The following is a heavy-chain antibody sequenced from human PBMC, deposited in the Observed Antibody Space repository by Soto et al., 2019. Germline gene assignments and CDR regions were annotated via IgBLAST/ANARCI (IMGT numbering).Heavy chain of an antibody. CDR2: INPNSGGT. CDR3: ATLTTDYYDSSVYYFDY. V-gene: IGHV1-2*04. J-gene: IGHJ4*02. D-gene: IGHD3-22*01. CDR1: GYTFTGYY. Sequence: GASVKVSCKASGYTFTGYYMHWVRQAPGQGLEWMGWINPNSGGTNYAQKFQGWVTMTRDTSISTAYMELSRLRSDDTAVYYCATLTTDYYDSSVYYFDYWGQGTLVTVSS.